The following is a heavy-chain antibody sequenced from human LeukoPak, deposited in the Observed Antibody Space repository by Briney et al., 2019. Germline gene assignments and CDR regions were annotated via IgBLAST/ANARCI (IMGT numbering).Heavy chain of an antibody. CDR1: GYTFTGNY. D-gene: IGHD6-19*01. V-gene: IGHV1-2*02. CDR3: ASGVVSSGWVIFDY. J-gene: IGHJ4*02. Sequence: ASVKVSCKASGYTFTGNYMHWVRQPPGQGLEGMGWINPNSGGKNYAQKFQGRVTMTRDTSISTAYMELSRLRSDDTAVYYCASGVVSSGWVIFDYWGQGTLVTVSS. CDR2: INPNSGGK.